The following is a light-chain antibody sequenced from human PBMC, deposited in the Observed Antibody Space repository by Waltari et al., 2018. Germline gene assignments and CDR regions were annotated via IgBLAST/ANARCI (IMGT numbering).Light chain of an antibody. CDR3: QQYGSSVLYT. CDR2: GAS. CDR1: QRLTKNY. Sequence: VLTQSPGTLSLSPGERATLSCRASQRLTKNYLAWYQQKPGQAPRLLVYGASGRAAGIPDRFSGSGSGTDFTLTISRLEPEDFAVYYCQQYGSSVLYTFDQGTKLEIK. J-gene: IGKJ2*01. V-gene: IGKV3-20*01.